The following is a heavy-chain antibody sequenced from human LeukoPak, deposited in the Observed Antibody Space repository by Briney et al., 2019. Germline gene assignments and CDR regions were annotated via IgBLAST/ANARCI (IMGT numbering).Heavy chain of an antibody. CDR2: ISYDGSNK. D-gene: IGHD6-13*01. Sequence: GGSLRLSCAASGFTFSSYGMHWVRQAPGKGLEWVAVISYDGSNKYYADSVKGRFTISRDNSKNTLYLQMNSLRAEDTAVYYCAKDRGIAAAGTYFQHWGQGTLVTVSS. J-gene: IGHJ1*01. CDR3: AKDRGIAAAGTYFQH. CDR1: GFTFSSYG. V-gene: IGHV3-30*18.